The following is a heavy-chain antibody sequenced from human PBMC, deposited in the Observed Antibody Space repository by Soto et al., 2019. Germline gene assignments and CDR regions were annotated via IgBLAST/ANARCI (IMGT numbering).Heavy chain of an antibody. CDR3: ASDLGQQLVRGYYYYGMDV. V-gene: IGHV3-48*03. D-gene: IGHD6-13*01. J-gene: IGHJ6*02. CDR1: GFTFSSYE. CDR2: IRSSGSTI. Sequence: EVQLVESGGGLVQPGGSLRLSCAASGFTFSSYEMNWVRQAPGKGLEWVAYIRSSGSTIYYADSVKGRFTISRDNAKNSLYLQMNSLRAEDTAVYYCASDLGQQLVRGYYYYGMDVWGQGTTVTVSS.